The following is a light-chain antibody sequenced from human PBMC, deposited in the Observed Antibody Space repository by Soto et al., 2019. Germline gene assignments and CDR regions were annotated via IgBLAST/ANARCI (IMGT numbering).Light chain of an antibody. J-gene: IGKJ1*01. CDR2: GES. V-gene: IGKV3-15*01. CDR1: QSVSSK. CDR3: QHYSTWLWT. Sequence: EIVMTQSPATLSVSPGERATLSCRASQSVSSKLAWYQQKPGQGPRLLIYGESSRATGIQARFSGSGSGTEFTLTISSLQSEDFAVYYCQHYSTWLWTFGQGTKVEIK.